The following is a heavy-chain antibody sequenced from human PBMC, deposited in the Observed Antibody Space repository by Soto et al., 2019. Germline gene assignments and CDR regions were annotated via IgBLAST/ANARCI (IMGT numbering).Heavy chain of an antibody. V-gene: IGHV4-61*01. CDR1: GDSVSSGSYY. CDR2: IYYSGST. J-gene: IGHJ4*02. Sequence: PSETLSLTCTVSGDSVSSGSYYWSWIRQPPGKGLEWIGYIYYSGSTNYNPSLKSRVTISLDTSKNQFSLKLTSVTVADTAVYYCARALQTYYYSSGSYSLDHWGQGALVTVSS. CDR3: ARALQTYYYSSGSYSLDH. D-gene: IGHD3-10*01.